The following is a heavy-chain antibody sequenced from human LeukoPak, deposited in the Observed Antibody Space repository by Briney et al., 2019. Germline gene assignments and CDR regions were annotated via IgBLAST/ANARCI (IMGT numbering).Heavy chain of an antibody. Sequence: GGSLRLSCAASGFTFDTYSMTWVRQAPGKGLEWISHISAASHGIYYADSVKGRFTISRDNAKNSVFLQMSSLRPEDTAVYYCARHGLLSARQQYLNWFDPWGQGTLVTVSS. D-gene: IGHD2-2*01. CDR1: GFTFDTYS. CDR3: ARHGLLSARQQYLNWFDP. CDR2: ISAASHGI. J-gene: IGHJ5*02. V-gene: IGHV3-48*01.